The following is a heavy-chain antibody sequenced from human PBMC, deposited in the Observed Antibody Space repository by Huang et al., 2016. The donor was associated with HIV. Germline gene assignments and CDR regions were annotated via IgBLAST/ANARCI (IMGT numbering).Heavy chain of an antibody. CDR1: GGSISSGNYY. CDR3: ARLTGYSTFDI. V-gene: IGHV4-61*09. CDR2: IYTIGTT. D-gene: IGHD3-9*01. Sequence: QVQLQESGPGLVKPSQTLSLTCSVSGGSISSGNYYWSWIRQPAGKGLEWIGNIYTIGTTIYNSSLKSRVTISVATSKNQFSLKLSSVTAADTAVYYCARLTGYSTFDIWGHGTVVTVSS. J-gene: IGHJ3*02.